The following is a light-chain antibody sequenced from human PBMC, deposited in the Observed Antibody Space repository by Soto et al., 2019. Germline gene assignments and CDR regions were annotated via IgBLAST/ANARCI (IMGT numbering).Light chain of an antibody. CDR3: QQFHTYPVT. J-gene: IGKJ5*01. V-gene: IGKV1-39*01. CDR1: QSISSY. Sequence: DIQMTQSPSSLSASVGDRVTITCRASQSISSYLNWYQQKPGKAPKLLIFAASSLQSGVPSRFSGSRSGPDFTLTISSLQPEDFATYYCQQFHTYPVTFGQGTRREIK. CDR2: AAS.